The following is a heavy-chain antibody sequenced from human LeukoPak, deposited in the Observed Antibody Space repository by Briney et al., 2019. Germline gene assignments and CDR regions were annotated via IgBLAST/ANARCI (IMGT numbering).Heavy chain of an antibody. D-gene: IGHD3-22*01. Sequence: GGSLRLSCAASGFTFSDYYMSWIRQAPGKGLEWVSYISSSGSTIYYADSVKGRFTISRDNSKNTLYLQMNSLRAEDTAVHYCAEWRNYYDSSGYYAGHLDYWGQGTLVTVSS. CDR1: GFTFSDYY. CDR3: AEWRNYYDSSGYYAGHLDY. V-gene: IGHV3-11*01. CDR2: ISSSGSTI. J-gene: IGHJ4*02.